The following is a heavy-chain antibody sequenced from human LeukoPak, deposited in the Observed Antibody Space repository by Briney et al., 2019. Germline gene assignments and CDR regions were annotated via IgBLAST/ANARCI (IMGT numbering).Heavy chain of an antibody. CDR2: INHSGDT. CDR1: GGSFSGYY. J-gene: IGHJ3*02. V-gene: IGHV4-34*01. Sequence: SETLSLTCAVYGGSFSGYYWSWIRQPPGKGLEWIGEINHSGDTNYNPSLKSRVTISVDTSKNQFSLKLSSVTAADTAVYYCAREVGSGWYDAFDIWGQGTMVTVSS. D-gene: IGHD6-19*01. CDR3: AREVGSGWYDAFDI.